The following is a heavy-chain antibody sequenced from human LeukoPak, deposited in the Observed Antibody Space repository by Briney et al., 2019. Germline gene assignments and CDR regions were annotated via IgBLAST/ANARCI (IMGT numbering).Heavy chain of an antibody. CDR2: ISAYNGNT. CDR3: ARESLMGATSNDD. D-gene: IGHD1-26*01. CDR1: GYTFTGYY. J-gene: IGHJ4*02. V-gene: IGHV1-18*04. Sequence: ASVKLSCKASGYTFTGYYMHWVRQAPGHGLESMGWISAYNGNTNDAQKLQGRVTMTTDTSTSTAYMELGSLRSDDTAVYYCARESLMGATSNDDWGQGTLVTVSS.